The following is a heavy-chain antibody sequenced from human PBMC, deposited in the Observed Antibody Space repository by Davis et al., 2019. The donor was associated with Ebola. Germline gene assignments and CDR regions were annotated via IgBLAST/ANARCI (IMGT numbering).Heavy chain of an antibody. CDR3: ARDLRYDSSGYDYYFYMDV. D-gene: IGHD3-22*01. V-gene: IGHV4-31*03. J-gene: IGHJ6*03. CDR1: GGSISRGGSY. CDR2: IYYSGST. Sequence: SETLSLTCTVSGGSISRGGSYWTWIRQHPGKGLEWIGYIYYSGSTYYKPSLKSRVTISLDTSKNQFSLSLYSVTAADTAVYYCARDLRYDSSGYDYYFYMDVWGKGTTVTVSS.